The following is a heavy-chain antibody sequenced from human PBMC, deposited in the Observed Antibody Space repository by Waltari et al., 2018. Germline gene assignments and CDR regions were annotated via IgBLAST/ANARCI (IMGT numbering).Heavy chain of an antibody. D-gene: IGHD2-15*01. CDR3: ARDDLMMAAAAHFDH. Sequence: EVQLVESGGGLVKPGGSLRLSCEASGFTFSNFNMNWVRQAPGKGLEWVAFITSSSTSIFYADSLRGRFTVSRDNAKNSLYLDMTSLSAEDTAVYYCARDDLMMAAAAHFDHWGQGILVTVSS. J-gene: IGHJ4*02. CDR2: ITSSSTSI. CDR1: GFTFSNFN. V-gene: IGHV3-21*02.